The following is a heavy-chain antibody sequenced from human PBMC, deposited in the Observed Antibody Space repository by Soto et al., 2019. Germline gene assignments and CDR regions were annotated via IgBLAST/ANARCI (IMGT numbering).Heavy chain of an antibody. Sequence: EVQLVESGGGLVQPGRSLRLSCAASGFTFDDYAMHWVRQAPGKGLEWVSGISWNSGSIGYADSVKGRFTISRDNAKNSLYLQMNSLRAEDTALYYCARPPDQEELHVSPYYSYYGMDVWGQGTTVTVSS. V-gene: IGHV3-9*01. CDR1: GFTFDDYA. CDR2: ISWNSGSI. D-gene: IGHD1-7*01. CDR3: ARPPDQEELHVSPYYSYYGMDV. J-gene: IGHJ6*02.